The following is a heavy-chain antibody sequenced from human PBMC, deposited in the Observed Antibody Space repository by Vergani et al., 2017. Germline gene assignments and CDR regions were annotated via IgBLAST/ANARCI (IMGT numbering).Heavy chain of an antibody. Sequence: QVQLQESGPGLVKPSETLSLTCAVSRYSISSGYYWGWIRQPPGKGLEWIGSIYHSGSTYYNPSLKSRVTISVDTSKNQFSLKLSSVTAADTAVYYCAAGYSSGWYSDAFDIWGQGTMVTVSS. V-gene: IGHV4-38-2*01. J-gene: IGHJ3*02. CDR1: RYSISSGYY. CDR3: AAGYSSGWYSDAFDI. D-gene: IGHD6-19*01. CDR2: IYHSGST.